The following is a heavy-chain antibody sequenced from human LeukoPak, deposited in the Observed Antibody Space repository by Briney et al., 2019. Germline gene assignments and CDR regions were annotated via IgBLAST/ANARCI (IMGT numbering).Heavy chain of an antibody. D-gene: IGHD2-2*01. CDR2: ISYDGSNK. Sequence: PGRSLRLSCAASGFTFSSYGMHWVRQAPGKGLEWVAVISYDGSNKYYADSVKGRFTISRDNSKNTLYLQMNSLRAEDTAVYYCAKDPVRVVVPAFYYYYGMDVWGQGTTVTVSS. J-gene: IGHJ6*02. CDR3: AKDPVRVVVPAFYYYYGMDV. CDR1: GFTFSSYG. V-gene: IGHV3-30*18.